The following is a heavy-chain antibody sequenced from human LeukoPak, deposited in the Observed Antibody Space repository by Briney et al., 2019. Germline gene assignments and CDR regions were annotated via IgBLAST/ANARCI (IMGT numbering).Heavy chain of an antibody. CDR2: ISYDGSNK. CDR1: GFTFSSYA. CDR3: ARAYSSSEFDY. D-gene: IGHD6-6*01. J-gene: IGHJ4*02. V-gene: IGHV3-30-3*01. Sequence: GGSLRLSCAASGFTFSSYAMHWVRQAPGKGLEWVAVISYDGSNKYYADPVKGRFTISRDNSKNTLYLQMNSLRAEDTAVYYCARAYSSSEFDYWGQGTLVTVSS.